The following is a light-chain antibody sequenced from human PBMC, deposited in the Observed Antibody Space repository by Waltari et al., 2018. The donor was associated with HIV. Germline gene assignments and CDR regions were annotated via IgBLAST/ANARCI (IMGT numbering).Light chain of an antibody. CDR1: SSNIGAGFD. J-gene: IGLJ3*02. CDR3: QSCDSGLSVV. V-gene: IGLV1-40*01. Sequence: QSVLTQPPSVSGAPGQRVTISCTGNSSNIGAGFDVHWYQQLPETAPKLLIYGDTNRPSGVPDRFSGSKSGTSASLAITGLQAEDEADYYCQSCDSGLSVVFGGGTKLTVL. CDR2: GDT.